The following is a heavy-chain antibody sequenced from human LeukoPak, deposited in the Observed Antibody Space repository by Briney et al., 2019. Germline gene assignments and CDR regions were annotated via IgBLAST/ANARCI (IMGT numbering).Heavy chain of an antibody. Sequence: PGRSLRLSCAASGFTFDDYAMHWVRQAPGKGLEWVSGISWNSGSIVYADSVKGRFTISRDNSKNTLYLQMNSLRAEDTAVYYCARVGYYYDSSGRQGAFDIWGQGTMVTVSS. CDR2: ISWNSGSI. D-gene: IGHD3-22*01. V-gene: IGHV3-9*01. CDR3: ARVGYYYDSSGRQGAFDI. J-gene: IGHJ3*02. CDR1: GFTFDDYA.